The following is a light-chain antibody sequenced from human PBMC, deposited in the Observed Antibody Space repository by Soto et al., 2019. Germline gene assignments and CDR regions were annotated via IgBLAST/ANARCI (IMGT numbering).Light chain of an antibody. Sequence: EIVLTQSPGTLSLSPGERATLSCRASQSVSSNYLAWYQQRPGQAPRLLMYGATSRATGIPDRFSGSGSGTDCTRTISRLESEDFAVYYCQQYGNSPRSFGQGTKVGIK. CDR2: GAT. CDR1: QSVSSNY. CDR3: QQYGNSPRS. V-gene: IGKV3-20*01. J-gene: IGKJ1*01.